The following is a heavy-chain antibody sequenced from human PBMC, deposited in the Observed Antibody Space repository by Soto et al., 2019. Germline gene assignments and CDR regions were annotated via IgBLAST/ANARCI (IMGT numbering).Heavy chain of an antibody. Sequence: QVQLEQSGAEVKKPGSSVKVSCKPSGGNFGIYAITWVRQAPGQGLRWVGGIIPTVGTTHYAQKFEGRVSITEHKSTGTVYMELSRLTTEDTAIYYCKRDVGEPFYNYEMDVWGQGTTVTVS. CDR2: IIPTVGTT. D-gene: IGHD2-15*01. CDR3: KRDVGEPFYNYEMDV. J-gene: IGHJ6*02. CDR1: GGNFGIYA. V-gene: IGHV1-69*06.